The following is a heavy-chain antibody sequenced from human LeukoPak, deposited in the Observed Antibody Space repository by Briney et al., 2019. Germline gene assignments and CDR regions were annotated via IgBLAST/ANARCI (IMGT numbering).Heavy chain of an antibody. CDR1: GFTFAGYA. D-gene: IGHD3-10*01. J-gene: IGHJ5*02. Sequence: GGSLRLSCGASGFTFAGYAMNWVRQAPGKGLEWVSTISNSADITYYADSVKGRFTISRDNSKNTLYLQMNSLRAEDTAVYYCAKSLIFGSGKNNWFDPWGQGTLVTVSS. V-gene: IGHV3-23*01. CDR2: ISNSADIT. CDR3: AKSLIFGSGKNNWFDP.